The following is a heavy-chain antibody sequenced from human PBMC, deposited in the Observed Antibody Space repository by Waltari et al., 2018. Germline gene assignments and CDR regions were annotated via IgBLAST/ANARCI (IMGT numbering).Heavy chain of an antibody. Sequence: QAQLQESGPGLVKPSETLSLTCAVSGYSISSGYYWGWIRQPPGKGLEWIGSIYHSGSTYYNPSLKSRVTISVDTSKNQFSRKLSSVTAADTAVYYCARADYDSSGYYWGAQYYFDYWGQGTLVTVSS. V-gene: IGHV4-38-2*01. CDR1: GYSISSGYY. CDR2: IYHSGST. J-gene: IGHJ4*02. CDR3: ARADYDSSGYYWGAQYYFDY. D-gene: IGHD3-22*01.